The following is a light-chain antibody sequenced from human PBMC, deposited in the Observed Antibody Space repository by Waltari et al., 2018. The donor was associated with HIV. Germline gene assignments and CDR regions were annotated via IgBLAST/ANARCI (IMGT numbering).Light chain of an antibody. V-gene: IGKV1-39*01. CDR1: QGIGSY. CDR3: QQSYSTPYT. CDR2: AAS. J-gene: IGKJ2*01. Sequence: DIQMTQSPSSLSASVGDRVTITCRASQGIGSYLHWYQQKPGKAPKLLIFAASSLQSGVPSRFSGSGSGTDFTLTISSLQPEDFATYYCQQSYSTPYTFGQGTNLEIK.